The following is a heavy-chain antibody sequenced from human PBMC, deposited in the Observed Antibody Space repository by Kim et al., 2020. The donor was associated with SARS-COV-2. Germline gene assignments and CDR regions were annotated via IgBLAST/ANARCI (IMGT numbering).Heavy chain of an antibody. CDR2: NT. D-gene: IGHD3-10*01. V-gene: IGHV1-3*01. J-gene: IGHJ3*02. CDR3: ARAAGDAFDI. Sequence: NTKYSQKFQGRVTITRDTSASTAYMELSSLRSEDTAVYYCARAAGDAFDIWGQGTMVTVSS.